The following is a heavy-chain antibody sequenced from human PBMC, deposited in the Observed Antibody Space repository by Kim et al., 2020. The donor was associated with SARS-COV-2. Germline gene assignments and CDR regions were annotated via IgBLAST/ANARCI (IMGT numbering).Heavy chain of an antibody. CDR2: YT. Sequence: YTNYADSGQGRFTISRDNAQNSLHRQMNNLRAEDTAIYYCTNIQYGQIDYWGQGTLVTVSS. J-gene: IGHJ4*02. V-gene: IGHV3-11*03. CDR3: TNIQYGQIDY. D-gene: IGHD2-15*01.